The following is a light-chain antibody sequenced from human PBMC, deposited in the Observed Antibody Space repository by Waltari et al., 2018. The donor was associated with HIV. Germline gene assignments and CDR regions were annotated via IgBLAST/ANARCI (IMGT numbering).Light chain of an antibody. CDR3: MQALQTPRT. Sequence: DIVMTQSPLSLPVPPGEPASISCRSSQSLLHSNGYNYLDWYLQKPGQSPQLLIYLGSTRASGVPDRFSGSGSGTDFTLKISRVEAEDVGVYYCMQALQTPRTFGQGTKVEIK. V-gene: IGKV2-28*01. J-gene: IGKJ1*01. CDR2: LGS. CDR1: QSLLHSNGYNY.